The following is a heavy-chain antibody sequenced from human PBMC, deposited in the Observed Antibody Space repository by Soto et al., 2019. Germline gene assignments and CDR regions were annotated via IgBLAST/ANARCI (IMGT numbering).Heavy chain of an antibody. CDR3: SRGTAAAASFY. Sequence: QVQLRQWGAGLLKPSETLSLTCAVYGGSFSDYSCTWIRQFPGMGLEWIGEINRSGSTTYNPSLKSRVTISLDASKNLFSLKLSSVTAADTAVYYCSRGTAAAASFYWGQGTLATVSS. CDR2: INRSGST. V-gene: IGHV4-34*01. CDR1: GGSFSDYS. J-gene: IGHJ4*02. D-gene: IGHD6-13*01.